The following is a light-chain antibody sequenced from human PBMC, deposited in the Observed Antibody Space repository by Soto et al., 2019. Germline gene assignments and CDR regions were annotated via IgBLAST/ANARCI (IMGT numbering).Light chain of an antibody. V-gene: IGKV3-20*01. CDR2: GAS. Sequence: EIVLTQSPGTLCLSPGERATLSCRASQSVSSNYLAWYQQKPGQAPRLLIYGASSRATGIPDRFSGSGSGTDFTLTISRLEPEDFAVYYCQQYDSSPFTFGGGTKVEIK. CDR3: QQYDSSPFT. J-gene: IGKJ4*01. CDR1: QSVSSNY.